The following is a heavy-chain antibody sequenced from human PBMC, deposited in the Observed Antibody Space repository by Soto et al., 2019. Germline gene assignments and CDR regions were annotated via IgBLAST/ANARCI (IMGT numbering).Heavy chain of an antibody. D-gene: IGHD6-6*01. CDR3: ARLAGSSFFTY. V-gene: IGHV4-39*01. CDR2: IYRDGAT. J-gene: IGHJ4*02. Sequence: SETLSLTCTVSGGSIISSPDWWGWVRQPPGKGPEWIASIYRDGATYYNPSLNSRVTVFVDSSKNQFSLKLTSVTAADTAIYYCARLAGSSFFTYWGQGTRVTVSS. CDR1: GGSIISSPDW.